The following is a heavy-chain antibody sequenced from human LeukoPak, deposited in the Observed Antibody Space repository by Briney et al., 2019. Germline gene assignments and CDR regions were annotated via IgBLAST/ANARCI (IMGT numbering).Heavy chain of an antibody. CDR3: AKDMAGGYYDILTGSDY. CDR2: ISYDGSNK. J-gene: IGHJ4*02. D-gene: IGHD3-9*01. Sequence: PGRSLRLSCAASGFTFSSYGMHWVRQAPGKGLEWVAVISYDGSNKYYADSVKGRFTISRDNAKNSLYLQMNSLRAEDTALYYCAKDMAGGYYDILTGSDYWGQGTLVTVSS. V-gene: IGHV3-30*18. CDR1: GFTFSSYG.